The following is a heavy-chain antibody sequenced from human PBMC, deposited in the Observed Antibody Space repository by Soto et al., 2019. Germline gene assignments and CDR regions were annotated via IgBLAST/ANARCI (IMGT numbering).Heavy chain of an antibody. Sequence: SETLSLTCSVSGDSISGYYWSWVRQPPGKGLEWIGYIYYSGSTNYNPSLKSRVTISLDTSKNQFSLQLTSVTAADTAVYFCARVFAYYDVCRSPCYARYSYGIDFCAQRTTVPVS. CDR2: IYYSGST. J-gene: IGHJ6*02. CDR3: ARVFAYYDVCRSPCYARYSYGIDF. V-gene: IGHV4-59*01. D-gene: IGHD3-3*01. CDR1: GDSISGYY.